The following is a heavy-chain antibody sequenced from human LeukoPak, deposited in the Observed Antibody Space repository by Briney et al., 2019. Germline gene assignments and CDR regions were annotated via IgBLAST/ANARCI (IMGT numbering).Heavy chain of an antibody. CDR3: ARVRSSSWLLPHKGWFDP. V-gene: IGHV4-34*01. Sequence: SETLSLTCAVYGGSFSGYYWSWIRQPPGKGLEWIGEINHSGSTNYNPSLKSRVTISVDTSKNQFSLKLSSVTAADTAVFYCARVRSSSWLLPHKGWFDPWGQGTLVAVSS. D-gene: IGHD6-13*01. CDR2: INHSGST. J-gene: IGHJ5*02. CDR1: GGSFSGYY.